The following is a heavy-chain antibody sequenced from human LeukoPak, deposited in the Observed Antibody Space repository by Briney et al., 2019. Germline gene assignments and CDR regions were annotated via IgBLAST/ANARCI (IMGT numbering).Heavy chain of an antibody. Sequence: SVKVSCKASGGTFSSYAISWVRQAPGQGLEWMGGIIPIFGTANYAQKFQGRVTITADESTSTAYMELSSLRSEDTAVYYCARDAREYNWNDALYYYYMDVWGKGTTVTISS. CDR1: GGTFSSYA. V-gene: IGHV1-69*13. CDR2: IIPIFGTA. CDR3: ARDAREYNWNDALYYYYMDV. J-gene: IGHJ6*03. D-gene: IGHD1-1*01.